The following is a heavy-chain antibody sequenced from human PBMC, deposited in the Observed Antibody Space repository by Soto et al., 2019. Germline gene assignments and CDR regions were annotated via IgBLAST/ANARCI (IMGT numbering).Heavy chain of an antibody. CDR3: ARDSSLQQLVS. CDR2: IIPIFGTA. J-gene: IGHJ5*02. D-gene: IGHD6-13*01. CDR1: VGAFSGYA. Sequence: SVKVSCKASVGAFSGYAISWVRQAPGQGLEWMGGIIPIFGTANYAQKFQGRVTITADESTSTAYMELSSLRSEDTAVYYCARDSSLQQLVSWGQGTLVTVSS. V-gene: IGHV1-69*13.